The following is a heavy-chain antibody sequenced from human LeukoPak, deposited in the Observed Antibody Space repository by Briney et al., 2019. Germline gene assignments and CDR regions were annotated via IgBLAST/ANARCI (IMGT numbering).Heavy chain of an antibody. CDR2: IRKKVAGGTT. CDR3: SRAVYYYDSSGYSLPDYFDY. Sequence: PGGSLRLSCTVSGFTFGDYAMSWVRQAPGKGLEWVGFIRKKVAGGTTEYAASVKGRFTISRDDSKSIAYLQMNSLKTEDTAVYYCSRAVYYYDSSGYSLPDYFDYWGQGTRVTVSS. D-gene: IGHD3-22*01. J-gene: IGHJ4*02. CDR1: GFTFGDYA. V-gene: IGHV3-49*04.